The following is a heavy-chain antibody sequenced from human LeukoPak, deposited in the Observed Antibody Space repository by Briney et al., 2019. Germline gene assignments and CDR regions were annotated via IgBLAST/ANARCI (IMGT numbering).Heavy chain of an antibody. J-gene: IGHJ4*02. CDR1: GGSFSGYY. D-gene: IGHD1-1*01. V-gene: IGHV4-34*01. Sequence: SETLSLTCAVYGGSFSGYYWSWIRQPPGKGLEWIGSIYYSGSTYYNPSLKSRVTISVDTSKNQFSLKLSSVTAADTAVYYCARVGFSSEDGYWGQGTLVTVSS. CDR3: ARVGFSSEDGY. CDR2: IYYSGST.